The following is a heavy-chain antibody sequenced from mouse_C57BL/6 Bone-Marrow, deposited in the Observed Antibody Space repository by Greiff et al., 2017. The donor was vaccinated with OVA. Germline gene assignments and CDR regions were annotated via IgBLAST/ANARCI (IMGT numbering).Heavy chain of an antibody. V-gene: IGHV2-4*01. CDR2: IWSGGST. Sequence: QVQLQQSGPGLVQPSQCLSITCTVSGFSFTSYGVHWVRQPPGKGLEWLGVIWSGGSTDYNAAFISRLSSSKDNSKRRVFFKMSSLQAEDTAIYYCAKTGFITTVVATLDWYFDVWGTGTTVTVSS. CDR1: GFSFTSYG. J-gene: IGHJ1*03. D-gene: IGHD1-1*01. CDR3: AKTGFITTVVATLDWYFDV.